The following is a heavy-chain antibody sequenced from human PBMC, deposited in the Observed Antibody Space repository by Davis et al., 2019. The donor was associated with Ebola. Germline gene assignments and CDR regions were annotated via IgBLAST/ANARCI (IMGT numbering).Heavy chain of an antibody. CDR2: ISYDGSNK. CDR1: GFTFSSYA. CDR3: AKWTFSSGFSVFDY. Sequence: GGSLRLSCAASGFTFSSYAMHWVRQAPGKGLEWVAVISYDGSNKYYADSVKGRFTISRDNSKHTLYLQMNSLRAEDTAVYYCAKWTFSSGFSVFDYWGQGTLVTVSS. V-gene: IGHV3-30-3*01. D-gene: IGHD6-19*01. J-gene: IGHJ4*02.